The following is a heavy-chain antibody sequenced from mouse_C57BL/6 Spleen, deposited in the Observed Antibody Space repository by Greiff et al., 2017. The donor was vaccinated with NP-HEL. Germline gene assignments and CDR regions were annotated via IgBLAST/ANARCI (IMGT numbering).Heavy chain of an antibody. Sequence: VKLMESGAELAKPGASVKLSCKASGYTFTSYWMHWVKQRPGQGLEWIGYINPSSGYTKYNQKFKDKATLTEDKSSSTAYMQLSSLTYEDSAVYYCARSDYLDYWGQGTTLTVSS. CDR2: INPSSGYT. CDR1: GYTFTSYW. CDR3: ARSDYLDY. J-gene: IGHJ2*01. V-gene: IGHV1-7*01.